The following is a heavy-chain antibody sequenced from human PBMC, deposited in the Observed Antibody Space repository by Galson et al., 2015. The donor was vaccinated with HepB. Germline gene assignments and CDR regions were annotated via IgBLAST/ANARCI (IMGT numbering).Heavy chain of an antibody. CDR3: VREKYSSGWSYFDY. CDR2: IWSDGSNK. Sequence: SLRLSCAASGFTFSTYGMHWVRQAPGEGLEWVTVIWSDGSNKYYADSVKGRLTISRDNSKNTLYLQMNSLRAEDTAVYYCVREKYSSGWSYFDYWGQGTLVTVSS. J-gene: IGHJ4*02. CDR1: GFTFSTYG. V-gene: IGHV3-33*01. D-gene: IGHD6-19*01.